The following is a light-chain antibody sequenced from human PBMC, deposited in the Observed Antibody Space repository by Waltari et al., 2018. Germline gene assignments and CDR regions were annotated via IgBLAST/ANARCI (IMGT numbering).Light chain of an antibody. V-gene: IGKV3-20*01. Sequence: EIVLTQSPGTLSLSPGERATLSCRASQGVGKYLVWYQQKHGQAPRLLLYHASIRATGIPDRFSGSGFGTDFSLTISRLEPEDFAVYYCQKYDFLPATFGQGTTVEIK. CDR3: QKYDFLPAT. J-gene: IGKJ1*01. CDR1: QGVGKY. CDR2: HAS.